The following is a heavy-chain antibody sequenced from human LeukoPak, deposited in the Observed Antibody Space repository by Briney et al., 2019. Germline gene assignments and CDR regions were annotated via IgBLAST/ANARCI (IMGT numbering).Heavy chain of an antibody. CDR3: ARHDYGDYGAY. D-gene: IGHD4-17*01. V-gene: IGHV1-18*01. Sequence: ASVKVSCKASGYPFTTYPISWVRQAPGQRLEWMGWISTYMGNTNYAQKFQGRVTMTTDASTSTTYMELRSLRSDDTAVYYCARHDYGDYGAYWGQGTLVTVSS. J-gene: IGHJ4*02. CDR2: ISTYMGNT. CDR1: GYPFTTYP.